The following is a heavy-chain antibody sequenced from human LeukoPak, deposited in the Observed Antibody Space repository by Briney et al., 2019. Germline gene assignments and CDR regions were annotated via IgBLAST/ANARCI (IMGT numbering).Heavy chain of an antibody. CDR2: INSDGSST. CDR3: ARGLNYEGLFDY. Sequence: GGSLRLSCAASGFTFSSYWMHWVRQAPGKGLVWVSRINSDGSSTSYAGSVKGRFTISRDNAKNTLYLQMNSLRAEDTAVYYCARGLNYEGLFDYWGQGTLVTVSS. D-gene: IGHD4-11*01. J-gene: IGHJ4*02. V-gene: IGHV3-74*01. CDR1: GFTFSSYW.